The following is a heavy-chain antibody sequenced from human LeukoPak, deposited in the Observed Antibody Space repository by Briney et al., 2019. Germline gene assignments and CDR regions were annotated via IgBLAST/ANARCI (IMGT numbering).Heavy chain of an antibody. J-gene: IGHJ4*02. D-gene: IGHD3-16*01. V-gene: IGHV5-51*01. CDR2: IYPGDSDT. CDR1: GYSFSNYW. CDR3: ARHYYDYVWGSYGIDY. Sequence: GESLQTSCRGFGYSFSNYWIGWGRQMPGKGLGWMGIIYPGDSDTRYSPSFQGQVPISADKSISPAYLQWSSLKASDTAMYYCARHYYDYVWGSYGIDYWGQGALVTVSS.